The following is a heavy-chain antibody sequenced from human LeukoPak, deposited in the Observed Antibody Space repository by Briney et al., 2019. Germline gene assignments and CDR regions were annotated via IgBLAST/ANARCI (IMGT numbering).Heavy chain of an antibody. Sequence: GGSLRLSCAASGFTVSSNYMSWVRQAPGKGLEWVSVIYSGGSTYYADSVKGRFTISRDNSKNTLYLQMNSLRAEDTAVYYCARDRMASIAARKISTRYYYGMDVWGQGTTVTVSS. D-gene: IGHD6-6*01. CDR3: ARDRMASIAARKISTRYYYGMDV. CDR2: IYSGGST. V-gene: IGHV3-66*01. J-gene: IGHJ6*02. CDR1: GFTVSSNY.